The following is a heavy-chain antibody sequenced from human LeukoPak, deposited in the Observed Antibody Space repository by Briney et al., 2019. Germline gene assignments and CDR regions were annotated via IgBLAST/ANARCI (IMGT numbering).Heavy chain of an antibody. CDR3: ARNIVVVPADIPDYYYYYMDV. CDR1: GASISSSAYD. J-gene: IGHJ6*03. V-gene: IGHV4-39*07. Sequence: SXXLSLTCTVSGASISSSAYDWGWIRQPPGKGLEWIGSIGGSNYYRGSTYYIPSLKSRVTIHVDTSKDQFSLKLSSVTAADTAVYYCARNIVVVPADIPDYYYYYMDVWGKGTTVTVSS. CDR2: IGGSNYYRGST. D-gene: IGHD2-2*01.